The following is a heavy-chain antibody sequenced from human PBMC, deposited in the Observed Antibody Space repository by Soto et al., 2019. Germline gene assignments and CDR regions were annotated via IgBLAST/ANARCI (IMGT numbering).Heavy chain of an antibody. V-gene: IGHV4-59*01. J-gene: IGHJ6*02. Sequence: QVQLQESGPGLVKPSETLSLTCTVSGGSISNYYWSWIRQSPGKGLEWIGYIYDSGSTNYNPSLTSRVTTSAATSKNLFSLKLTSVTAAATAVYYCARDLSRRGTSDSSSSGLDVWGLGVTVTVSS. CDR3: ARDLSRRGTSDSSSSGLDV. CDR2: IYDSGST. D-gene: IGHD1-7*01. CDR1: GGSISNYY.